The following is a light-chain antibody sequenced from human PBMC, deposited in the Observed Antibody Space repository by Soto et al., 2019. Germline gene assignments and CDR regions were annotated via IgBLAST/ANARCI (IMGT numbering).Light chain of an antibody. Sequence: EIVMTQSPRSLPVTPGKPASISCRSSQSLLHSNGYNFLDWYLQKPGQSPQLLIYLGFNRPSGVPDRFSGSGSGTDFTLTISRVEAEDVGVYYCMQALQTPRTFGQGTKVEIK. CDR3: MQALQTPRT. CDR1: QSLLHSNGYNF. CDR2: LGF. J-gene: IGKJ1*01. V-gene: IGKV2-28*01.